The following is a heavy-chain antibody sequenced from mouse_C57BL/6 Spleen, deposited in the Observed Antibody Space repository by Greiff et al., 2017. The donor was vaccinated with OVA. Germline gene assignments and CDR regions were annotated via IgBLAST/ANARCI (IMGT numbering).Heavy chain of an antibody. V-gene: IGHV1-55*01. J-gene: IGHJ2*01. D-gene: IGHD2-4*01. CDR1: GYTFTSYW. CDR3: ARSDDYDDRTLYFDY. Sequence: QVQLQQSGAELVKPGASVKMSCKASGYTFTSYWITWVKQRPGQGLEWIGDIYPGSGGTNYNEKFKSKATLTVDTSSSTAYMQLSSLTSEDSAVYYCARSDDYDDRTLYFDYWGQGTTLTVSS. CDR2: IYPGSGGT.